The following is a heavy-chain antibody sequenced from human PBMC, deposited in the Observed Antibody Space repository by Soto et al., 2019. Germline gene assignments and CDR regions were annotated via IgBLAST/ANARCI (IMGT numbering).Heavy chain of an antibody. V-gene: IGHV3-21*01. J-gene: IGHJ4*02. Sequence: SLSCAASGCTFGDKSMNWVRQAPGKGRERGSSISSLNTYIYYADSVRGRFTISRDNAKNSLYLQMDSLRAEDTAVYYCARGRFPMVRGVNPAHFDSWGQGPLVTVSS. CDR1: GCTFGDKS. CDR2: ISSLNTYI. CDR3: ARGRFPMVRGVNPAHFDS. D-gene: IGHD3-10*01.